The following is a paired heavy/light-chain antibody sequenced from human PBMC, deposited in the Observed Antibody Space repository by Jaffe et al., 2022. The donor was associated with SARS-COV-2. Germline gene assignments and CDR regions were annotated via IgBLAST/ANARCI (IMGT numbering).Light chain of an antibody. CDR2: KAS. Sequence: DIQMTQSPSTLSASVGDRVTITCRASQSISSWLAWYQQKPGKAPKLLIYKASSLESGVPSRFSGSGSGTEFTLTISSLQPDDFATYYCQQYNSYPFTFGPGTKVDIK. CDR1: QSISSW. CDR3: QQYNSYPFT. J-gene: IGKJ3*01. V-gene: IGKV1-5*03.
Heavy chain of an antibody. CDR2: IYYSGST. V-gene: IGHV4-61*01. Sequence: QVQLQESGPGLVKPSETLSLTCTVSGGSVSSGSYYWSWIRQPPGKGLEWIGYIYYSGSTNYNPSLKSRVTISVDTSKNQFSLKLSSVTAADTAVYYCARSYCSSTSCYGAEYFQHWGQGTLVTVSS. CDR1: GGSVSSGSYY. CDR3: ARSYCSSTSCYGAEYFQH. D-gene: IGHD2-2*01. J-gene: IGHJ1*01.